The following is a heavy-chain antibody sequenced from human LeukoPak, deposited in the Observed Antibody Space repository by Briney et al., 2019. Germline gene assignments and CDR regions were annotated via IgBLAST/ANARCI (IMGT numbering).Heavy chain of an antibody. D-gene: IGHD6-19*01. J-gene: IGHJ4*02. Sequence: ASVKVSCKASAYTFTVYYIHWVRQAPVQGLEWMGWINPNSGDTKFAQRFQARVTMTRDTSISTAYMELSRLTSDDTAVYYCARVAAMAGIGWGDFDYWGQGTLVTVSS. CDR3: ARVAAMAGIGWGDFDY. CDR2: INPNSGDT. CDR1: AYTFTVYY. V-gene: IGHV1-2*02.